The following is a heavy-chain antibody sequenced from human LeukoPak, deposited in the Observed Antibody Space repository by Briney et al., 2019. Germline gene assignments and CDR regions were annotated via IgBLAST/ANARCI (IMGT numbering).Heavy chain of an antibody. CDR1: GFTFSTYA. CDR3: ATHRSNGPAAMNY. V-gene: IGHV3-23*01. Sequence: GSLRLSCAASGFTFSTYAMSWVRQAPGKGLELVSTISGSGSNTYYADSVTGRFTISRDNSNSTLYLQMSSLTAEDTAIYYCATHRSNGPAAMNYWGQGILDPVSS. CDR2: ISGSGSNT. J-gene: IGHJ4*02. D-gene: IGHD2-2*01.